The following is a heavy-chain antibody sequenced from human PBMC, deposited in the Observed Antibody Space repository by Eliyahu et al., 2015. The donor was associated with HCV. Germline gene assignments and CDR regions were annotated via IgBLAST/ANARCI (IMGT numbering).Heavy chain of an antibody. D-gene: IGHD6-19*01. CDR1: GGSITTYY. CDR2: IHYSGST. V-gene: IGHV4-59*01. CDR3: ASGGGGIAVAGTGGWFDP. Sequence: QVQLQESGPGLVKPSETLSLTCTVSGGSITTYYWSWIRQPPGKGLEWIGYIHYSGSTTYNPPLKSRVTMSVDTSKNQFSLNLTSVTAADTAVYYCASGGGGIAVAGTGGWFDPWGQGTLVTVSS. J-gene: IGHJ5*02.